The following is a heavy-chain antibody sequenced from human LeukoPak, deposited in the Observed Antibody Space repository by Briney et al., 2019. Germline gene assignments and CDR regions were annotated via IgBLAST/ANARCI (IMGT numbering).Heavy chain of an antibody. CDR2: ISSNGGST. V-gene: IGHV3-64*04. J-gene: IGHJ4*02. Sequence: PGGSLRLSCSASGFTFSSYGMHGVRQAPGKGLDCVSAISSNGGSTYYADTVKGRFTISRDTSKNTLYLQMNNLRAEDTAVYYCARDVATVTTLGEVGPVWGQGTLVTVSS. CDR3: ARDVATVTTLGEVGPV. D-gene: IGHD4-17*01. CDR1: GFTFSSYG.